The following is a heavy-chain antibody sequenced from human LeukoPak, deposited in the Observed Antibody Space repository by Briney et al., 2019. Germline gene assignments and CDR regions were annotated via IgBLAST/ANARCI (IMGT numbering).Heavy chain of an antibody. J-gene: IGHJ6*03. CDR1: GFTFSSYW. D-gene: IGHD4-17*01. CDR3: ARESRVTVTMTSYYYYYMDV. CDR2: INSDGSST. Sequence: GGSLRLSCAASGFTFSSYWMHWVRQAPGKGLVWVSRINSDGSSTSYADSVKGRFTISRDNAKNTLYLQMNSLRAEDTAVYYCARESRVTVTMTSYYYYYMDVWGKGTTVTVSS. V-gene: IGHV3-74*01.